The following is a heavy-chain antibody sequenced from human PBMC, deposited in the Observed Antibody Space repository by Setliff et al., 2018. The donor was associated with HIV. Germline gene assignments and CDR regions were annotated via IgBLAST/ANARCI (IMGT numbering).Heavy chain of an antibody. J-gene: IGHJ3*02. CDR3: ARHLYWNPDAFDI. CDR1: GGSFTDIGGSFTDYY. V-gene: IGHV4-34*01. CDR2: INHSGST. D-gene: IGHD1-1*01. Sequence: ASETLSLTCAVFGGSFTDIGGSFTDYYWIWIRQPPGKGLEWIGEINHSGSTHYNPSLKSRFTISVDTSKNQFSLRLSSVTAADTAVFFCARHLYWNPDAFDIWGQGTMVTVSS.